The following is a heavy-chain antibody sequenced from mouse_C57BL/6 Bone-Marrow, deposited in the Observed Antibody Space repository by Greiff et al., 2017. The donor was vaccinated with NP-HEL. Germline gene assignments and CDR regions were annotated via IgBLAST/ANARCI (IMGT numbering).Heavy chain of an antibody. V-gene: IGHV14-4*01. D-gene: IGHD2-5*01. Sequence: VQLQQSGAELVRPGASVKLSCTASGFNIKDDYMHWVKQRPEQGLEWIGWIDPENGDTEYASKFQGEATITADTSSNTAYLQLSSLTSEDTAVYYCTYSNSAWFAYWGQGTLVTVSA. CDR3: TYSNSAWFAY. J-gene: IGHJ3*01. CDR1: GFNIKDDY. CDR2: IDPENGDT.